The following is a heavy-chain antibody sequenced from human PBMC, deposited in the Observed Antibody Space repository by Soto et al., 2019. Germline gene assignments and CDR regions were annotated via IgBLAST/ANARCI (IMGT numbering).Heavy chain of an antibody. CDR1: GFTFSSYA. D-gene: IGHD2-8*01. V-gene: IGHV3-23*01. CDR2: ISGIGDST. J-gene: IGHJ4*01. Sequence: PRGSLRLSCTASGFTFSSYAMSWVRQAPGKGLELVSAISGIGDSTYHADTVKGRFTISRDNTKNTLYLQMNSLRAEHTAVYFCARESTAFLAYCINGVCCNDYWGHGTLVTVSS. CDR3: ARESTAFLAYCINGVCCNDY.